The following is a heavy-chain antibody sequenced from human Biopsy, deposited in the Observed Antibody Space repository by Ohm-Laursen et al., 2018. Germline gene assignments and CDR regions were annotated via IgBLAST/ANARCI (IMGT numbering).Heavy chain of an antibody. V-gene: IGHV4-4*07. CDR1: GGSLSSYS. J-gene: IGHJ5*02. CDR2: IYSSGRT. CDR3: ARDRDRRGWFDP. Sequence: GTLSLTCTVSGGSLSSYSWSWIRQPADKGLEYIGRIYSSGRTFYNPSLKSRVTMSVDTSKNKFSLRVSSVTAADTAVYYCARDRDRRGWFDPWGQGTLVTVSS. D-gene: IGHD1-14*01.